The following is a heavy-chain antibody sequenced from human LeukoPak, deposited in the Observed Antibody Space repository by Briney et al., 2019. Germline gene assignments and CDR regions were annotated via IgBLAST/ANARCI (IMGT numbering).Heavy chain of an antibody. Sequence: GGSRGSSWAALGFTFSDYYMSWFGRAPGKGLGGFSYISSSGSTIYYADSVKGRFTISRDNAKNSLYLQMNSLRAEDTAVYYCARDLRGSGWYDAFDIWGQGTMVTVSS. D-gene: IGHD6-19*01. CDR1: GFTFSDYY. CDR3: ARDLRGSGWYDAFDI. J-gene: IGHJ3*02. V-gene: IGHV3-11*01. CDR2: ISSSGSTI.